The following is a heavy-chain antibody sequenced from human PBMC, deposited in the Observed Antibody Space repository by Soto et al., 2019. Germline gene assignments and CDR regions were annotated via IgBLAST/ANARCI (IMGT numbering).Heavy chain of an antibody. Sequence: QVQLQESGPGLVKPSETLSLTCAVSGGAIRSRNWWSWVRQPPGKGLEWIGEIHHSGSTHYNPSLKSRVPMSVDKSKNQFSLNLSSVTAADTAVYYCARENSWNDGGMDVWGQGTTVTVSS. V-gene: IGHV4-4*02. J-gene: IGHJ6*02. D-gene: IGHD1-1*01. CDR2: IHHSGST. CDR3: ARENSWNDGGMDV. CDR1: GGAIRSRNW.